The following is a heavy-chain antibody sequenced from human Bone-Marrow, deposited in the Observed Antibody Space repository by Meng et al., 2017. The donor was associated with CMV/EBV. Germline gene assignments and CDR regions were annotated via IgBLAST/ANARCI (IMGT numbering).Heavy chain of an antibody. D-gene: IGHD2-2*01. V-gene: IGHV1-2*02. Sequence: ASVKVSCKASGGTFSSYTISWVRQAPGQGLEWMGWINPNSGGTNYAQKFQGRVTMTRDTSISTAYMELSRLRSDDTAVYYCARDRCSSTSCFGYYGMDVWGQGTTVTGSS. CDR2: INPNSGGT. CDR3: ARDRCSSTSCFGYYGMDV. CDR1: GGTFSSYT. J-gene: IGHJ6*01.